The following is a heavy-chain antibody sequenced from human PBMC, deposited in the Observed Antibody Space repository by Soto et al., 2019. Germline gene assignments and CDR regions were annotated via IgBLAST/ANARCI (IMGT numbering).Heavy chain of an antibody. CDR2: IYYSGST. D-gene: IGHD6-6*01. CDR1: GGSISSSSYY. V-gene: IGHV4-39*01. Sequence: SETLSLTCTVSGGSISSSSYYWGWIRQPAGKGLGWIGSIYYSGSTYYNPSLKSRVTISVDTSKNQFSLKLSSVTAADTAVYDGARHGQLLGRGVNFDYWGQGTLVTVSS. J-gene: IGHJ4*02. CDR3: ARHGQLLGRGVNFDY.